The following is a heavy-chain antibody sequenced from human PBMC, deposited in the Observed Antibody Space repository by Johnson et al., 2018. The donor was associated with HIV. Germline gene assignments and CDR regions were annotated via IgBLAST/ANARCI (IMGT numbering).Heavy chain of an antibody. CDR1: EFTFSNYA. Sequence: QVQLVESGGGVVQPGRSLRLSCAASEFTFSNYAMHWVRQAPGKGLEWVAVVPDDGDNKYYADSVKGRFTISRDNSKNTLYLQMNSLRTEDTAWYYCAKEVATRGIVGARGAFDSWGQGTMVTVSS. CDR3: AKEVATRGIVGARGAFDS. D-gene: IGHD1-26*01. CDR2: VPDDGDNK. J-gene: IGHJ3*02. V-gene: IGHV3-30-3*01.